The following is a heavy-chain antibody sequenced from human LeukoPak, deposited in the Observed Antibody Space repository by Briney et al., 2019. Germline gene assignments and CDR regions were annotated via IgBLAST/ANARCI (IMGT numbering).Heavy chain of an antibody. CDR1: GFTSSNYW. V-gene: IGHV3-7*03. J-gene: IGHJ4*02. CDR2: IKEDGSNK. CDR3: ARSPNPPYYFDY. Sequence: GGSLRLSCVATGFTSSNYWMTWVRQAPGKGLEWVANIKEDGSNKHYVDSVKGRFPISRHNAKNSVYLQMNSLRAEDTAVYYCARSPNPPYYFDYWGQGTLVTASS.